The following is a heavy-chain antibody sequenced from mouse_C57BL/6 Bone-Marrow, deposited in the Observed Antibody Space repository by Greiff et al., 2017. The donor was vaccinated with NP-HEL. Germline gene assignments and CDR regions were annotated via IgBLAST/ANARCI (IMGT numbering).Heavy chain of an antibody. CDR1: GFTFSDFY. Sequence: EVQVVESGGGLVQSGRSLRLSCATSGFTFSDFYMEWVRQAPGTGLEWIAASRNKANAYTTEYSASVKGRFIVSRDTSQSILYLQMNALRAEDTAIYYCARDASPYYGSSYPFAYWGQGTLVTVSA. V-gene: IGHV7-1*01. D-gene: IGHD1-1*01. J-gene: IGHJ3*01. CDR2: SRNKANAYTT. CDR3: ARDASPYYGSSYPFAY.